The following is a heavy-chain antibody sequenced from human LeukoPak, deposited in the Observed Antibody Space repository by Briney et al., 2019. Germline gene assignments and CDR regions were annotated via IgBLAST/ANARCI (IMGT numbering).Heavy chain of an antibody. D-gene: IGHD5-24*01. CDR1: GFTFSSYS. J-gene: IGHJ4*02. CDR3: ARGRRDGYMLLWEDY. CDR2: ISRSSSYI. V-gene: IGHV3-21*01. Sequence: GGSLRLSCAASGFTFSSYSMNWVRQAPGKGLEWVSSISRSSSYIYYGDSVKGRFTISRDNAKNSLYLQMNSLRAEDTAVYYCARGRRDGYMLLWEDYWGQGTLVTVSS.